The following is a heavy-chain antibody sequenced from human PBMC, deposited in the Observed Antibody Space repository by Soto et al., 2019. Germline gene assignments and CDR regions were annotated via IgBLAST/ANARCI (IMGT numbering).Heavy chain of an antibody. D-gene: IGHD3-9*01. CDR2: IYPGDSDT. CDR3: ASFDYDILTGPPEKFDY. V-gene: IGHV5-51*01. CDR1: GYSFTSYW. Sequence: GESLKISCKGSGYSFTSYWIGWVRQMPGKGLEWMGIIYPGDSDTRYSPSFQGQVTISADKSISTAYLQWSSLKASDTAMYYCASFDYDILTGPPEKFDYWGQGTLVTVSS. J-gene: IGHJ4*02.